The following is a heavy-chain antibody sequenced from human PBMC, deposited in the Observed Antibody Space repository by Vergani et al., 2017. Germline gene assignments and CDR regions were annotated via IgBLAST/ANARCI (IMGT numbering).Heavy chain of an antibody. V-gene: IGHV4-59*01. Sequence: QLQLQESGPGLVKPSETLSLTCTVSGGSISSYYWSWIRQPPGKGLEWIGYIYYSGSTNYNPSLKSRVTISVDTSKNQFSLKLSSVTAADTAVYYCARVYYYGSGSYGWFDPWGQGTLVTVSS. CDR1: GGSISSYY. J-gene: IGHJ5*02. CDR3: ARVYYYGSGSYGWFDP. D-gene: IGHD3-10*01. CDR2: IYYSGST.